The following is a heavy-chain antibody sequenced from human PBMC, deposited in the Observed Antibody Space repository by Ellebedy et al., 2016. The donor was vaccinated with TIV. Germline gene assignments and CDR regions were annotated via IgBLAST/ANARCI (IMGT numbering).Heavy chain of an antibody. CDR2: IQSRSEGGTA. Sequence: GGSLRLSXEASGLIVTHASMTWVRQAPGTGLEWIGRIQSRSEGGTAAYAAPVQGRFIISRDESENKLFLQMHSLRTEDTGVYYCNTGWAYDDWGQGTRVTVSS. CDR1: GLIVTHAS. V-gene: IGHV3-15*05. CDR3: NTGWAYDD. J-gene: IGHJ3*01.